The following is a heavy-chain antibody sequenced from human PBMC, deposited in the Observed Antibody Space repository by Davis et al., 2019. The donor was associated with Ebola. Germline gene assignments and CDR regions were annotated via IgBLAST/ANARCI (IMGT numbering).Heavy chain of an antibody. D-gene: IGHD5-18*01. V-gene: IGHV3-48*02. CDR3: ARRGLDTAMSL. CDR1: GFIFSSYS. CDR2: ISGSGTTI. Sequence: GGSLRLSCAASGFIFSSYSMNWVRQAPGKGLEWVSFISGSGTTIYYADSVKGRFTISRDNAKNSVFLQMNTLRDEDTAVYYCARRGLDTAMSLWGQGTLVTVSS. J-gene: IGHJ4*01.